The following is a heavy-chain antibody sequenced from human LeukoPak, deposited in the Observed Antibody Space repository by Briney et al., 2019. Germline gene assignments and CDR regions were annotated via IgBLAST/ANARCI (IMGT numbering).Heavy chain of an antibody. CDR1: GFTFSSYS. CDR3: ARDRHYDSSGYVAY. Sequence: GGSLRLSGAASGFTFSSYSMTWVRQAPGKGLEWVSSISSSSSYIYYADSVKGRFTISRDNAKNSLYLQMNSLRAEDTAVYYCARDRHYDSSGYVAYWGQGTLVTVSS. CDR2: ISSSSSYI. D-gene: IGHD3-22*01. J-gene: IGHJ4*02. V-gene: IGHV3-21*04.